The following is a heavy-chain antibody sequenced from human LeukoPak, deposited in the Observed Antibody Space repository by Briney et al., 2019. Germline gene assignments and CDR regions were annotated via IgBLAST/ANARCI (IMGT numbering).Heavy chain of an antibody. CDR2: IYTSGST. CDR3: AGSTSHYGSGTYLAAGDI. J-gene: IGHJ3*02. D-gene: IGHD3-10*01. Sequence: SETLSLTCTVSGGSISSGSYYWSWIRQPAGKGLEWIGRIYTSGSTNYNPSLKSRVTISVDTSKNQFSLKLSSVTAADTAVYYCAGSTSHYGSGTYLAAGDIWGQGTMVTVSS. V-gene: IGHV4-61*02. CDR1: GGSISSGSYY.